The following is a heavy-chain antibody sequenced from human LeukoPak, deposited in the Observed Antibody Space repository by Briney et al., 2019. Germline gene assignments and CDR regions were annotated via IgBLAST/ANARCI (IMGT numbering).Heavy chain of an antibody. Sequence: ASVKVSCKASGYTFTSYGISWVRQATGQGLEWMGWMNPNSGNTGYAQKFQGRVTMTRNTSISTAYMELSSLRSEDTAVYYCVSYDSSGYYYVDYWGQGTLVTVSS. V-gene: IGHV1-8*02. CDR3: VSYDSSGYYYVDY. CDR1: GYTFTSYG. J-gene: IGHJ4*02. D-gene: IGHD3-22*01. CDR2: MNPNSGNT.